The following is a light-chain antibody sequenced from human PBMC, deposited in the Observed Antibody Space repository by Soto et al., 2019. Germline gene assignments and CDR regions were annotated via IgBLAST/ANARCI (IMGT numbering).Light chain of an antibody. CDR2: NNN. V-gene: IGLV1-44*01. CDR1: NSNIGSNT. Sequence: QSVLTQPHSASGTPVQRGTISCSGSNSNIGSNTVNWYQQLPGTAPKLLIYNNNQRPSGVPDRFSGSKSGTSASQAISGLQSDDEADYYCAAWDDSLNGLVFGTGTKVTVL. CDR3: AAWDDSLNGLV. J-gene: IGLJ1*01.